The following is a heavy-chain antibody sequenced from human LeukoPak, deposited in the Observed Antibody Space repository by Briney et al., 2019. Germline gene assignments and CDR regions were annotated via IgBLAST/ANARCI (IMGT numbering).Heavy chain of an antibody. V-gene: IGHV3-33*01. Sequence: GGSLRLSCAASGFTFRSCGMHWVRQAPGKGLEWVAVIWYDGSNKYYADSVKGRFTISRDNSKNTLYLQMNSLRAEDTAVYYCARGAGYSSAGTAFDYWGQGTLVTVSS. J-gene: IGHJ4*02. CDR1: GFTFRSCG. D-gene: IGHD6-25*01. CDR2: IWYDGSNK. CDR3: ARGAGYSSAGTAFDY.